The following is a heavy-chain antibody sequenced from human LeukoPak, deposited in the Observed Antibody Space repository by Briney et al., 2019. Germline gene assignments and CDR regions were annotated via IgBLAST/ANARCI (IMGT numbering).Heavy chain of an antibody. CDR1: GFTFSNYG. D-gene: IGHD4-17*01. J-gene: IGHJ4*02. CDR3: AKEGTVTPTDY. Sequence: PGGSLRLSCAASGFTFSNYGMHWVRQAPGKGLEWVAFIRYDGSNKYSADSVKGRLTISRDISKNTLYLHMNSLRVEDTAVYYCAKEGTVTPTDYWGQGTLVTVSS. CDR2: IRYDGSNK. V-gene: IGHV3-30*02.